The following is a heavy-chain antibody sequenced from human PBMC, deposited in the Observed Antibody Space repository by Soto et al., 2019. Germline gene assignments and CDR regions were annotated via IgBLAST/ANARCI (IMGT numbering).Heavy chain of an antibody. J-gene: IGHJ4*02. Sequence: ASVKVSCKSSGYTSKTYGISWVRQAPGQGLEWMGWISPYNGDRRLSEKMQGRLTMTTDTSTSTGYMELRSLTADDTAVYYCATTRSYDSHRPFDYWGQGTLVTVSS. CDR3: ATTRSYDSHRPFDY. CDR2: ISPYNGDR. V-gene: IGHV1-18*04. D-gene: IGHD3-10*01. CDR1: GYTSKTYG.